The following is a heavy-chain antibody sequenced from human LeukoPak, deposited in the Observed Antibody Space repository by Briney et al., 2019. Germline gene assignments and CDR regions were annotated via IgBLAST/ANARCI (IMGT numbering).Heavy chain of an antibody. D-gene: IGHD2-21*02. CDR3: ARDPCGGDCYHPNDAFDI. CDR2: IKQDGSEK. J-gene: IGHJ3*02. CDR1: GFTFTKYW. Sequence: GGSLRLSCAASGFTFTKYWMSWVRQAPGKGLEWVANIKQDGSEKYYVDSVKGRFTISRDDAKNSLYLQMNSLRAEDTAVYYCARDPCGGDCYHPNDAFDIWGQGTMVTVSS. V-gene: IGHV3-7*01.